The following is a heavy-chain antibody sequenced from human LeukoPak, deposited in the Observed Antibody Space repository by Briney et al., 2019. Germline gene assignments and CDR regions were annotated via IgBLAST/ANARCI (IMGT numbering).Heavy chain of an antibody. CDR2: IYYSGST. Sequence: PSETLPLTCTVSGGSISSSSYYWGWIRQPPGKGLEWIGSIYYSGSTYYNPSLKSRVTISVDTSKNQFSLKLSSVTAADTAVYYCARGLAVAGTLKFFDYWGQGTLVTVSS. V-gene: IGHV4-39*07. CDR1: GGSISSSSYY. CDR3: ARGLAVAGTLKFFDY. J-gene: IGHJ4*02. D-gene: IGHD6-19*01.